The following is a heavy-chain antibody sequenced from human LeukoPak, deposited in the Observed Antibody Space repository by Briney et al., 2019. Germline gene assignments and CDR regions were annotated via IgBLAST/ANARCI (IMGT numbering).Heavy chain of an antibody. CDR2: VNLQGST. CDR1: GGSITSTNY. V-gene: IGHV4-4*02. Sequence: SETLSLTCGVSGGSITSTNYWTWVRQPPGKGLEWIGEVNLQGSTNYNPSLMGRVAISVDMSENHISLQLTSVTAADTAVYYCAKEGGTYFVNWGQGTLVTVSS. D-gene: IGHD1-26*01. CDR3: AKEGGTYFVN. J-gene: IGHJ4*02.